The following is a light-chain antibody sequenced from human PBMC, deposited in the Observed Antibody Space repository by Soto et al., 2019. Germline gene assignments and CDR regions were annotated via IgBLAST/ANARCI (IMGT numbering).Light chain of an antibody. V-gene: IGKV3-11*01. J-gene: IGKJ4*01. CDR1: QSVSSY. CDR3: QQRSNWPPLT. CDR2: DAS. Sequence: EMVLTQSPATLSLSPGERATLSCRASQSVSSYLAWYQQKPGQAPRLLIYDASSRATGIPARFSGSGSGTDFTLTLSSLEPEDFAVYYCQQRSNWPPLTFGGGTKVDIK.